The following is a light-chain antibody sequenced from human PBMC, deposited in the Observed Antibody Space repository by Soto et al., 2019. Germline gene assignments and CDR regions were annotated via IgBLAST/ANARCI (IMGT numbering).Light chain of an antibody. CDR2: KAS. CDR3: QQYNGYWT. CDR1: QSISDL. V-gene: IGKV1-5*03. Sequence: DIQMTQSPSTLSASVGDRVTITCRASQSISDLLAWYQHKPGKAPKLLIYKASVLKSGVPSRFSGSGSGTEYTLTISSLQPDDFASYYCQQYNGYWTCGQGTKVEI. J-gene: IGKJ1*01.